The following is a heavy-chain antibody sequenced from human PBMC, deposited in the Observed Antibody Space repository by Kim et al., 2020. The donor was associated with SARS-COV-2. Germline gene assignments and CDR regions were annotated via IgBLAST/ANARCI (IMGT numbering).Heavy chain of an antibody. Sequence: SETLSLTCDVSVGSVSGYFWSWIRQSPGKGLEWIAYIHSSGGTDCDPSLRSRLTVTVYTSRNQLSLRLSSVTAADAGIYYCARYGSRANLDFWGQGTLVTVAS. D-gene: IGHD3-10*01. CDR1: VGSVSGYF. CDR3: ARYGSRANLDF. CDR2: IHSSGGT. V-gene: IGHV4-59*02. J-gene: IGHJ4*02.